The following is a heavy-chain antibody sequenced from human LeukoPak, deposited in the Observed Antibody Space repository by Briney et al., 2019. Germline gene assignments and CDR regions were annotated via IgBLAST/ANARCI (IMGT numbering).Heavy chain of an antibody. J-gene: IGHJ5*02. V-gene: IGHV1-8*01. Sequence: GASVKVSCKASGFTLTRYDINWVRQATGQGLEWMGWMNPNNGNTGYAQTFQGRVTMTRDTFTSTAYMELRSLTSEDTAVYYCVRDGEGLAISVNYWFDLWGQGTLVTVSS. CDR2: MNPNNGNT. CDR3: VRDGEGLAISVNYWFDL. CDR1: GFTLTRYD. D-gene: IGHD3-10*01.